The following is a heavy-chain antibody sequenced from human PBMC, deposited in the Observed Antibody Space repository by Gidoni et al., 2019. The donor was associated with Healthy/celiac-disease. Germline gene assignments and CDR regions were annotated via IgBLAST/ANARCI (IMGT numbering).Heavy chain of an antibody. V-gene: IGHV4-4*07. CDR1: GGSTSSDY. CDR3: ARRHDAFDI. Sequence: QVQLQESCPGLVKPSETLSLTCTVSGGSTSSDYWTWVRQPAGKGLEWIGRIYITGSTNYNPSLKSRVTMSVDTSKKLFSLRLTSVTAADTAVYYCARRHDAFDIWGQGTMVTVSS. CDR2: IYITGST. J-gene: IGHJ3*02.